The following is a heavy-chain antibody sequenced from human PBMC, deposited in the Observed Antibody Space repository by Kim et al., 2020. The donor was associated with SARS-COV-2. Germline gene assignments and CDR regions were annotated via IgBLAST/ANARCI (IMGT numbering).Heavy chain of an antibody. V-gene: IGHV3-30*07. D-gene: IGHD1-20*01. J-gene: IGHJ3*02. Sequence: SVKCRFTISRDKSKNTLYLQMSSLRAEDTAVYYCARSGYNWNVGNAFDIWGQGTMVTVSS. CDR3: ARSGYNWNVGNAFDI.